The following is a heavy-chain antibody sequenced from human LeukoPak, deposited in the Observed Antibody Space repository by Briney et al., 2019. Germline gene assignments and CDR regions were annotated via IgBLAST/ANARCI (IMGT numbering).Heavy chain of an antibody. J-gene: IGHJ4*02. CDR2: INHSGST. CDR1: GGSFGGYY. Sequence: SETLSLTCAVYGGSFGGYYWSWIRQPPGKGLEWIGEINHSGSTNYNPSLKSRVTISVDTSKNQFSLNLSSVTAADTAVYYCARNEGRLVVPADMGGGLDYWGQGTLVTVSS. D-gene: IGHD2-2*01. V-gene: IGHV4-34*01. CDR3: ARNEGRLVVPADMGGGLDY.